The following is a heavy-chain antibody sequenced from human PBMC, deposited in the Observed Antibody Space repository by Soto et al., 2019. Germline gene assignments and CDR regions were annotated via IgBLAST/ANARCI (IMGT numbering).Heavy chain of an antibody. CDR3: ARDLSPRPCLYPDAFDI. Sequence: QVQLVQSGAEVKKPGSSVKVSCKASGGTFSSYAISWVRQAPGQGLEWMGGIIPIFGTANYAQKFQGRVTITADESTSTAYMGLSSLRSEDTAVYYCARDLSPRPCLYPDAFDIWGQGTMVTVSS. CDR1: GGTFSSYA. CDR2: IIPIFGTA. J-gene: IGHJ3*02. V-gene: IGHV1-69*01. D-gene: IGHD2-2*01.